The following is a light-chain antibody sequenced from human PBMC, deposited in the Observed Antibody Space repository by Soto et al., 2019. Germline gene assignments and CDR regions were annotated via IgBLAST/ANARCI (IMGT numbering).Light chain of an antibody. CDR1: SSDVGGYNY. CDR3: SSYTSSSTLGV. CDR2: EVS. Sequence: QSALTQPAFVSGSPGQSITISCTGTSSDVGGYNYVSWYQQYPGNAPKLMISEVSNRPSGISDRFSGSKSANTAFLIISGLQAEDEADYYCSSYTSSSTLGVFGTGTKVTVL. V-gene: IGLV2-14*01. J-gene: IGLJ1*01.